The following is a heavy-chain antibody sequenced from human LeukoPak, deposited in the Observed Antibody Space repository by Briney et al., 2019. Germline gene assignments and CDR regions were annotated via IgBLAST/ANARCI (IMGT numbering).Heavy chain of an antibody. CDR3: APFILGGVVPAATGY. D-gene: IGHD2-2*01. V-gene: IGHV1-69*01. CDR2: IIPIFGTA. Sequence: ASVKVSCKASGGTLSSYAISWVRQAPGQGLEWMGGIIPIFGTANYAQKFQGRVTITADESTSTAYMELSSLRSEDTAVYYCAPFILGGVVPAATGYWGQGTLVTVSS. CDR1: GGTLSSYA. J-gene: IGHJ4*02.